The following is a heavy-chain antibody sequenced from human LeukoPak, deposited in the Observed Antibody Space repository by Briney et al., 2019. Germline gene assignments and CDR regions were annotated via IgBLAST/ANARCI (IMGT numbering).Heavy chain of an antibody. Sequence: PWETLSLTCAVYGGSFSGYYWRWIRQPPGKGLEWIGDINHSGSTNYNPSLKSRVTISVDTSKNQFSLKLSSVTAADTAVYYCARINYYGTGSYFDYWGHRTLFTVS. D-gene: IGHD3-10*01. CDR1: GGSFSGYY. J-gene: IGHJ4*01. V-gene: IGHV4-34*01. CDR3: ARINYYGTGSYFDY. CDR2: INHSGST.